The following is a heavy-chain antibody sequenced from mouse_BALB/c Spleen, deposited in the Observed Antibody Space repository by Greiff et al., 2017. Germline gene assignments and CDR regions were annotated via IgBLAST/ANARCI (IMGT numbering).Heavy chain of an antibody. CDR3: ASDPWDAMDY. Sequence: EVQRVESGGGLVKPGGSLKLSCAASGFTFSDYYMYWVRQTPEKRLEWVATISDGGSYTYYPDSVKGRFTISRDNAKNNLYLQMSSLKSEDTAMYYCASDPWDAMDYWGQGTSVTVSS. CDR1: GFTFSDYY. V-gene: IGHV5-4*02. CDR2: ISDGGSYT. J-gene: IGHJ4*01.